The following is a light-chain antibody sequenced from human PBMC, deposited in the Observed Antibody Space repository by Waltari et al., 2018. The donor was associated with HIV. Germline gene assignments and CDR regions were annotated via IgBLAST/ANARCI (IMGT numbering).Light chain of an antibody. Sequence: EIVLTQSPGTLSLSPAARATLSCRASQSVSRSYLAWYQQKPGQSPRLLIYGASSRATGIPDRFSGSGSGTDFTLTISRLEPEDFAVYYCQQYGSSPPLTFGQGTRLEIK. CDR3: QQYGSSPPLT. V-gene: IGKV3-20*01. CDR1: QSVSRSY. J-gene: IGKJ5*01. CDR2: GAS.